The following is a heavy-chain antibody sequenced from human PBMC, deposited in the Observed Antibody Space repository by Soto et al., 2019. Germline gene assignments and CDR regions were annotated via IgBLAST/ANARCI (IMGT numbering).Heavy chain of an antibody. CDR1: GYTFTSYG. Sequence: RASVKVSCKASGYTFTSYGISWVRQAPGQGLEWMGWISAYNGNTNYAQKLQGRVTMTTDTSTSTAYMELRSLRSDDTAVYYCARVGVYYYGSGSYYDYYGMDVWGQGTTVTVSS. CDR2: ISAYNGNT. V-gene: IGHV1-18*04. CDR3: ARVGVYYYGSGSYYDYYGMDV. J-gene: IGHJ6*02. D-gene: IGHD3-10*01.